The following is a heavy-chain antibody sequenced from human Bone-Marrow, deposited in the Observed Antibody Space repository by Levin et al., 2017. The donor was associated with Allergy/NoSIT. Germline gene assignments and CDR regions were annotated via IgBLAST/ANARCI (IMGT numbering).Heavy chain of an antibody. V-gene: IGHV3-49*03. CDR1: GFSFGDYT. CDR3: TRGGYSYAL. Sequence: GESLKISCTASGFSFGDYTMSWFRQAPGMRLEWVGIIRSKASGGTTEYAASVKGRFTISRDDSKNIAYLHMNSLKTEDTGIYYCTRGGYSYALWGQGTLVTVSS. D-gene: IGHD5-18*01. CDR2: IRSKASGGTT. J-gene: IGHJ4*02.